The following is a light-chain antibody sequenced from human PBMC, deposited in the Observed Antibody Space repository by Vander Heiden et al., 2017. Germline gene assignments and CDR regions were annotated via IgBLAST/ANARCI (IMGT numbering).Light chain of an antibody. J-gene: IGKJ1*01. CDR1: QSVRSN. CDR3: QQNNNWPPWT. V-gene: IGKV3-15*01. Sequence: EIVMKQSPPTLSVSPGERATLSCRASQSVRSNLAWYQQKPGQAPRLLIYGASTRDTGIPARFSGSGYGREFTLTISSRQSEDFAVYYCQQNNNWPPWTFGQGTKVEIK. CDR2: GAS.